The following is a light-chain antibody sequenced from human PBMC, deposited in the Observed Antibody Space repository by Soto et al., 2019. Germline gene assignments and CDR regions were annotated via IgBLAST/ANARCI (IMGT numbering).Light chain of an antibody. Sequence: AIRMTQSPSSFSASTGDRVTITCRASQDISSSLAWYQQKPGKAPKLLIYAASTLQSGVPSRFSGSGSGTDFTLTLNCLQSEDFATYYCQQYYSYPLGFGGGTKVEIK. V-gene: IGKV1-8*01. CDR3: QQYYSYPLG. CDR2: AAS. J-gene: IGKJ4*01. CDR1: QDISSS.